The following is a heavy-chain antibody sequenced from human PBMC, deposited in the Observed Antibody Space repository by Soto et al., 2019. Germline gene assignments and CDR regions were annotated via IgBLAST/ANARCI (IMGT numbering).Heavy chain of an antibody. CDR2: INPSGGST. CDR3: ARASSMRWFDP. CDR1: GYTFTSYY. J-gene: IGHJ5*02. Sequence: ASVKVSCKASGYTFTSYYMHWVRQAPGQGLEWMGIINPSGGSTSYAQKFQGRVTMTRETSTSTVYMELSSLRSEDTAVYYCARASSMRWFDPWGQGTLVTVSS. V-gene: IGHV1-46*03. D-gene: IGHD2-8*01.